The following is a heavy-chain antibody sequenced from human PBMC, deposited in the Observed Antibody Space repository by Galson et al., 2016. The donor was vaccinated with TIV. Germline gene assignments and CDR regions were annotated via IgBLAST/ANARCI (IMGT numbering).Heavy chain of an antibody. D-gene: IGHD2-21*02. CDR2: IWYDGSNK. J-gene: IGHJ4*02. Sequence: SLRLSCAASGFTFSSHGMHWVRQTPGKGLEWVASIWYDGSNKYYADSVKARFTISRDNSKNTLYLQMNSLRAEDTAVYYCARDNGYWGGDCHSAWEKRPGDWGQGTLVTVSS. CDR3: ARDNGYWGGDCHSAWEKRPGD. V-gene: IGHV3-33*01. CDR1: GFTFSSHG.